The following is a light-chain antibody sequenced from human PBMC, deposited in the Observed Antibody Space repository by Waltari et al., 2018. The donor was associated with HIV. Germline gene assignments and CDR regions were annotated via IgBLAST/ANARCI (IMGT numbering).Light chain of an antibody. CDR3: ASWDYSLTGVV. CDR2: DNF. V-gene: IGLV1-51*01. CDR1: SSNVGTFD. J-gene: IGLJ2*01. Sequence: QSVLTQPPSVSAAPGQKVTISCSGSSSNVGTFDVSWYQQVPGTAPKLLIYDNFKRPSVIPDRFSGSKSGTSATLAITELQTGDEADYYCASWDYSLTGVVFGGGTKLTVL.